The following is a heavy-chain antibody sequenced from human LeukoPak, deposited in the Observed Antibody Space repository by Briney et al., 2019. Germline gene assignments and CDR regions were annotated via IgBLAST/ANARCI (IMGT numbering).Heavy chain of an antibody. Sequence: SVKVSCKASGGTFSSYAISWVRQAPGQGLEWMGGIIPIFGTANYAQKFQGRVTITADESTSTAYMELSSLRSEDTAVCYCARGRVPIFGVVITHYYYYMDVWGKGTTVTVSS. D-gene: IGHD3-3*01. J-gene: IGHJ6*03. V-gene: IGHV1-69*01. CDR2: IIPIFGTA. CDR1: GGTFSSYA. CDR3: ARGRVPIFGVVITHYYYYMDV.